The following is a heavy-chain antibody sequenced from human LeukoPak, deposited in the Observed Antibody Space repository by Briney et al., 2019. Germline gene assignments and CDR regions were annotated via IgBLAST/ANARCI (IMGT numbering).Heavy chain of an antibody. D-gene: IGHD2-15*01. J-gene: IGHJ4*02. CDR2: ISSRGSTI. V-gene: IGHV3-48*03. CDR3: ARGNYCSGGSCYQTASFDY. CDR1: GFTFSSYE. Sequence: GGSLRLSCAASGFTFSSYEMNWVRQAPGKGLEWVSYISSRGSTIYYADSVKGRFTISRDNAKNSLYLQMNSLRAEDTAVYYCARGNYCSGGSCYQTASFDYWGQGALVTVSS.